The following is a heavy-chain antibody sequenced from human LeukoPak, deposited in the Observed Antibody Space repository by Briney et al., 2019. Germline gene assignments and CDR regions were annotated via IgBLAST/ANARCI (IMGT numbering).Heavy chain of an antibody. CDR1: GYTFTGYY. D-gene: IGHD2-15*01. Sequence: GASVKVSCKASGYTFTGYYMHWVRQAPGQGLEWMGWINPNSGGTNYAQKFQGRVTMTRDTSISTAYMELSRLISDDTAVYYCVRGPLGVVVAATADYWGQGTLVTVSS. CDR2: INPNSGGT. V-gene: IGHV1-2*02. J-gene: IGHJ4*02. CDR3: VRGPLGVVVAATADY.